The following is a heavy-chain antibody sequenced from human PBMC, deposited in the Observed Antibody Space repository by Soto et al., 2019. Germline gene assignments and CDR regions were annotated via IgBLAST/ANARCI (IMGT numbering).Heavy chain of an antibody. V-gene: IGHV3-74*01. CDR1: GFTFSTYW. J-gene: IGHJ4*02. Sequence: EVQLVESGGAVVQPGGSLRLSCAASGFTFSTYWMHWVRRPPGKGLVWVAHITSDGSSTTYADSVKGRFTISRDNAKNTLYLQRNSLRADDTAVYYCVRHFDKWGQGTLVTVSS. CDR3: VRHFDK. CDR2: ITSDGSST.